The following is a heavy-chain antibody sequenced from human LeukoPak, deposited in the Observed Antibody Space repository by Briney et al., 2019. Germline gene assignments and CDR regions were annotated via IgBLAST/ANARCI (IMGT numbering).Heavy chain of an antibody. V-gene: IGHV3-7*01. CDR2: MKKDGSEK. J-gene: IGHJ4*02. D-gene: IGHD5-24*01. Sequence: GGSLRLSCAASGFTFSSFWMSWVRQAPGKGLEWVANMKKDGSEKYYVDSVKGRFTISRDNAKTSLYLQMNSLRAEDTAVYYCARGRDGYNPFDYWGQGTLVTVSS. CDR3: ARGRDGYNPFDY. CDR1: GFTFSSFW.